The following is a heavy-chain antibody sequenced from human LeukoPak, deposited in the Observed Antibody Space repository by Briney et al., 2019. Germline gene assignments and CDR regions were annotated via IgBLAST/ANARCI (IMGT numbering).Heavy chain of an antibody. D-gene: IGHD2-15*01. CDR2: IYHSGST. V-gene: IGHV4-39*07. J-gene: IGHJ6*03. CDR3: ARDQGVSASPYYYYYYYMDV. Sequence: SETLSLTCIVSNGSISSTKYYWGWIRQPPGKGLEWIGSIYHSGSTYYNPSLKSRVTISVDTSKNQFSLKLSSVTAADTAVYYCARDQGVSASPYYYYYYYMDVWGKGTTVTVSS. CDR1: NGSISSTKYY.